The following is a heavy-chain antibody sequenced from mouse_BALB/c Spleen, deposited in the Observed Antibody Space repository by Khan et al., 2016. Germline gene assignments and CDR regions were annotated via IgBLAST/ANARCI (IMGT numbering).Heavy chain of an antibody. CDR1: GYIFTTYL. J-gene: IGHJ2*01. V-gene: IGHV1-4*02. D-gene: IGHD1-1*02. Sequence: QVQLQQSAAELARPGASVKMSCKASGYIFTTYLMYWVKQRPGQGLEWIGHINPSSGYTEYNQKFKDKTTLTADKSSSTAYMQLSSLTSEDSAVYYCARSRWDYIDYWGQGTTLTVSS. CDR2: INPSSGYT. CDR3: ARSRWDYIDY.